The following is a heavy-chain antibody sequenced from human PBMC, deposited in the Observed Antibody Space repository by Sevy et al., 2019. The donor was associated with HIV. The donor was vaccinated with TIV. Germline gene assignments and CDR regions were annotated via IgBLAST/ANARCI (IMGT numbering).Heavy chain of an antibody. J-gene: IGHJ6*02. Sequence: GGSLRLSCAASGFTFSSYDMHWVRQATGKGLEWVSAIGTAGDTYYPGSVKGRFTISRENAKNSLYLQMNSLRAGDTAVYYCARARYYGSGSYSYYYYGMDVWGQGTTVTVSS. CDR2: IGTAGDT. D-gene: IGHD3-10*01. CDR1: GFTFSSYD. CDR3: ARARYYGSGSYSYYYYGMDV. V-gene: IGHV3-13*01.